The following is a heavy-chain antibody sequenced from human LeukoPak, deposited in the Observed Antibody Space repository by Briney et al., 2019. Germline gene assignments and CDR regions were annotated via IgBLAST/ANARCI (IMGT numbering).Heavy chain of an antibody. Sequence: GASLRLSCEASGFTFNNYAMHWVRQAPAKGLEWVAVISYDGRNTYYAGTVKGRFTISRDNSKKMLSLQMNSLRPEDSSVYYCARSPNHNWLDPWGQGTLVTVSS. J-gene: IGHJ5*02. CDR2: ISYDGRNT. V-gene: IGHV3-30*04. CDR1: GFTFNNYA. CDR3: ARSPNHNWLDP.